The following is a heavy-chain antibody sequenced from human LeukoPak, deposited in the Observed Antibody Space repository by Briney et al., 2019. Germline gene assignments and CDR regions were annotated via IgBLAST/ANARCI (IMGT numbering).Heavy chain of an antibody. V-gene: IGHV1-8*01. Sequence: ASVKVSCKASGYTFTSYDINWVRQAPGQGLEWMGWMNPNSGNTGYAQKFQGRVTMTRNTSISTAYMELSSLRSEDTAVYYCARGRPYYDILTGYYGNDYWGQGTLVTVSS. CDR3: ARGRPYYDILTGYYGNDY. CDR2: MNPNSGNT. J-gene: IGHJ4*02. D-gene: IGHD3-9*01. CDR1: GYTFTSYD.